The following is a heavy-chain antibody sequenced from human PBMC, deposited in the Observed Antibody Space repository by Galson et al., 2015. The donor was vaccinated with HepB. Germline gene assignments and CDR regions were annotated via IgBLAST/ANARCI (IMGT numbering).Heavy chain of an antibody. CDR3: TTDLANLGCGYSGFDYVYYSLGMDV. Sequence: SLRLSCAASGFTFSSYGMHWVRQAPGKGLEWVAVISYDGSNKYYADSVKGQFTISRHNSKNTLYLQMNSLRAEDMAVYYCTTDLANLGCGYSGFDYVYYSLGMDVWGQGTTVTVSS. CDR1: GFTFSSYG. V-gene: IGHV3-30*03. J-gene: IGHJ6*02. CDR2: ISYDGSNK. D-gene: IGHD5-12*01.